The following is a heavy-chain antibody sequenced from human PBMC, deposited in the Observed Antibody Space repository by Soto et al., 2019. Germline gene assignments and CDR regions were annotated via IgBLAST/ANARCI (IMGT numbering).Heavy chain of an antibody. Sequence: QVQLVQSGAEVKKPGSSVKVSCKASGGTFSSYAITGVRQAPGQGLEGMGGIIPIFGTANYAQKSQGRVTITADESTSTAYMELSSLRSEDTAVYYCARGFSSGWYWFDPWGQGTLVTVSS. CDR2: IIPIFGTA. V-gene: IGHV1-69*12. J-gene: IGHJ5*02. CDR1: GGTFSSYA. D-gene: IGHD6-19*01. CDR3: ARGFSSGWYWFDP.